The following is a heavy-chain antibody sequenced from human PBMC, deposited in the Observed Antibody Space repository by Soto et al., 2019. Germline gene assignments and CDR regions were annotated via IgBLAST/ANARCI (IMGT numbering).Heavy chain of an antibody. CDR3: ARVQLYYNDISDRPLNAFDI. CDR1: GFTFSSYA. V-gene: IGHV3-48*01. J-gene: IGHJ3*02. D-gene: IGHD3-22*01. Sequence: GGSLRLSCAASGFTFSSYAMSWVRQAPGKGLEWVSYIGIGSSTKYYADSVKGRFTISRDNAKNSLYLQMNSLRAEDTAVYYCARVQLYYNDISDRPLNAFDIWGQGTMVTVSS. CDR2: IGIGSSTK.